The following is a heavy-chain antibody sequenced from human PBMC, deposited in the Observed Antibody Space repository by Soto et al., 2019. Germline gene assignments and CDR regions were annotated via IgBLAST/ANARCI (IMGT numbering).Heavy chain of an antibody. Sequence: SLTCAVYGGSFSGYYWSWIRQPPGKGLEWIGEINHSGSTNYNPSLKSRVTISVDTSKNQFSLKLSSVTAADTAVYYCARDIRGYSYGYLAYWGQGTLVTVSS. CDR3: ARDIRGYSYGYLAY. CDR1: GGSFSGYY. D-gene: IGHD5-18*01. CDR2: INHSGST. J-gene: IGHJ4*02. V-gene: IGHV4-34*01.